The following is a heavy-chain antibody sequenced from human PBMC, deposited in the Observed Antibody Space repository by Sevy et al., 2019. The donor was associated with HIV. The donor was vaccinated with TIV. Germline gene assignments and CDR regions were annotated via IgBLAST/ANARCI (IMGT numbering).Heavy chain of an antibody. CDR3: ARATYYYDTSGPYFFDF. J-gene: IGHJ4*02. V-gene: IGHV3-48*03. Sequence: GGSLRLSCIASGFIFSNYEMNRVRQAPGKGLEWVSYITSSGSTKHYADSVKGRFTISRDNGKNSIYLQMNSLRAEDTAVYYCARATYYYDTSGPYFFDFWGQGTLVTVSS. CDR1: GFIFSNYE. D-gene: IGHD3-22*01. CDR2: ITSSGSTK.